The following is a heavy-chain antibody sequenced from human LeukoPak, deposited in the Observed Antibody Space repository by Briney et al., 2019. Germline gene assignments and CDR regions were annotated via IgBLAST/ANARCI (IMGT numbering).Heavy chain of an antibody. J-gene: IGHJ4*02. D-gene: IGHD6-19*01. CDR2: ISSSGSTI. CDR3: ARDPSPYSSGWYAPVDYFDY. V-gene: IGHV3-48*03. Sequence: GGSLRLSCAASGFTFSSYEMNWVRQAPGKGLEWVSYISSSGSTIYYADSVKGRFTISRDNAKNSLYLQMNSLRAEDTAVYYCARDPSPYSSGWYAPVDYFDYWGQGTLVTVSS. CDR1: GFTFSSYE.